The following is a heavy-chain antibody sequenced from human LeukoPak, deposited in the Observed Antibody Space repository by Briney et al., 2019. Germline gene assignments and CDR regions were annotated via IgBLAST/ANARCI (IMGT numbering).Heavy chain of an antibody. D-gene: IGHD2-2*01. J-gene: IGHJ4*02. CDR3: ARDSALYCSSTSCSDFDY. Sequence: GGSLRLSCAASGFTFSSYGMHWVRQAPGKGLEWVAFIRYDGSNKYYADSVKGRFTISRDNSKNTLYLQMNSLRAEDTAVYYCARDSALYCSSTSCSDFDYWGQGTLVTISS. CDR1: GFTFSSYG. CDR2: IRYDGSNK. V-gene: IGHV3-30*02.